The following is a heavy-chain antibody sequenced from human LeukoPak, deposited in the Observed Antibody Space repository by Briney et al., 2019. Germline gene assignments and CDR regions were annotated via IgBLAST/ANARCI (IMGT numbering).Heavy chain of an antibody. Sequence: GGSLRLSCAASGFTFSSYWMHWVRQAPGKGLVWVSRINSDGSSTSYADSVKGRFTISRDNAKNTLYLQMNSLRAEDTAVYYCARHPPRYYDSSGYYYYYYGMDVWGQGTTVTVSS. CDR3: ARHPPRYYDSSGYYYYYYGMDV. J-gene: IGHJ6*02. V-gene: IGHV3-74*01. D-gene: IGHD3-22*01. CDR1: GFTFSSYW. CDR2: INSDGSST.